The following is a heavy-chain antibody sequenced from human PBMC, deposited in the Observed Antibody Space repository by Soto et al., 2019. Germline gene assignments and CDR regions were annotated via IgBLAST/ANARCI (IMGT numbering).Heavy chain of an antibody. D-gene: IGHD2-2*01. J-gene: IGHJ5*02. CDR1: GYSIGSGYY. V-gene: IGHV4-38-2*02. Sequence: SEPLSLTFAVSGYSIGSGYYWGWIRQPPGKGLEWIGSIYHSGSTYYNPSLKSRVTISVDTSKNQFSLKLSSVTAADTAVYYCARDLGPARPNWFDPWGQGTLVTVSS. CDR3: ARDLGPARPNWFDP. CDR2: IYHSGST.